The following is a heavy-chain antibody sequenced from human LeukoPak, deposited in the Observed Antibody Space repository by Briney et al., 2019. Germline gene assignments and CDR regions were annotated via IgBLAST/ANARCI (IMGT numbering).Heavy chain of an antibody. D-gene: IGHD2-2*01. CDR3: ARGGYQHGYDY. CDR2: ISSSSSTV. J-gene: IGHJ4*02. CDR1: GFTFSDYS. V-gene: IGHV3-48*04. Sequence: GGSLRLSCAASGFTFSDYSMNWVRQAPGKGLEWVSYISSSSSTVYYADSVKGRFTISRDNAKNTVFLQMNSLRAEDTAVYYCARGGYQHGYDYWGQGARVTVSS.